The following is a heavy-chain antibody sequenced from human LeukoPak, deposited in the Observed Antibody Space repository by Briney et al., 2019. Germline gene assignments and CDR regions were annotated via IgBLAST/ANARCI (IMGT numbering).Heavy chain of an antibody. CDR1: GFTFSSYS. V-gene: IGHV3-21*01. CDR3: ARGGIVVVVAATDDAFDI. J-gene: IGHJ3*02. Sequence: GGSLRLSCAASGFTFSSYSMNWVRQAPGKGLEWVSSISSSSSYIYYADSVKGRFTISRDNAKNSLYLQMNSLRAGDTAVYYCARGGIVVVVAATDDAFDIWGQGTMVTVSS. CDR2: ISSSSSYI. D-gene: IGHD2-15*01.